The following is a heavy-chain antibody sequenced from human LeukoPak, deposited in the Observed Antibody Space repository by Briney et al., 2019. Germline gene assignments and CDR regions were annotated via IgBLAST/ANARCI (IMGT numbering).Heavy chain of an antibody. CDR3: AKDRPTHYYGSGRDGAFDI. CDR1: RVTFTSYA. J-gene: IGHJ3*02. CDR2: TSGSGGST. Sequence: PVGALRLSCAPSRVTFTSYAMSAVRQTPRKGLEWGSPTSGSGGSTYYADSVKSPVTISTDNSKNTLYLQMDSLRAEDKAVYYCAKDRPTHYYGSGRDGAFDIWRQGTMLTVSS. D-gene: IGHD3-10*01. V-gene: IGHV3-23*01.